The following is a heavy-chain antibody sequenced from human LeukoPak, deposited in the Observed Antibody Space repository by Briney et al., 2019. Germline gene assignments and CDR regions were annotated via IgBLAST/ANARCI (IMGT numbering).Heavy chain of an antibody. D-gene: IGHD6-19*01. V-gene: IGHV3-30-3*01. Sequence: PGGSLRLSCAASGFTFRSHAIHWVRQAPGKGLEWVAFISWDGNIQYYAESVKGRFTLSRDNSKNTVYLQMNSLRFEDTAVYHCARDYSGWYVFDYWGQGTLVAVST. J-gene: IGHJ4*02. CDR3: ARDYSGWYVFDY. CDR2: ISWDGNIQ. CDR1: GFTFRSHA.